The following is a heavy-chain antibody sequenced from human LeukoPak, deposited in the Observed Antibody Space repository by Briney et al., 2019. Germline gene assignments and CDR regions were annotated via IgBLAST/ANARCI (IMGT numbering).Heavy chain of an antibody. Sequence: ASVKVSCKVSGDTVTELSMHWVRQAPGKGLEWVGGFDPEDGDTIYAQKFQGRVTMTEDTSTGTAYMELSSLRSEDTAVYYCATGLEWLLYGFFDHWGQGTLVTVSS. CDR2: FDPEDGDT. CDR1: GDTVTELS. CDR3: ATGLEWLLYGFFDH. V-gene: IGHV1-24*01. D-gene: IGHD3-3*01. J-gene: IGHJ4*02.